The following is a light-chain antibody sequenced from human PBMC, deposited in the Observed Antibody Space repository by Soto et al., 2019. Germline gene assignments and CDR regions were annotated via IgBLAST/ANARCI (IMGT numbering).Light chain of an antibody. CDR3: CSYAGSSTLV. V-gene: IGLV2-23*01. CDR1: SSDVGRYNL. Sequence: QSALTQPACVSGSPGQSITSSCTGTSSDVGRYNLVSWYQQHPGKAPKLMIYEGSKRPSGVSNRFSGSKSGNTASLTISGLQAEDDADYYCCSYAGSSTLVFGGGTKLTVL. CDR2: EGS. J-gene: IGLJ2*01.